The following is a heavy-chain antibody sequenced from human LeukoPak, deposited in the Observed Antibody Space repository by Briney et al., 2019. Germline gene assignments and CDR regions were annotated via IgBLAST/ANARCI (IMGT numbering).Heavy chain of an antibody. J-gene: IGHJ4*02. V-gene: IGHV3-30*02. CDR2: IRYDGSHK. CDR1: GFIFSDYV. D-gene: IGHD1-1*01. CDR3: ARESPGTTVFDY. Sequence: GGSLRLSCAASGFIFSDYVMNWLRQAPGRGLEWVAYIRYDGSHKYYIDSVKGRFTISRDNAKNSLFLQMNSLRAEDTAVYYCARESPGTTVFDYWGQGTLVTVSS.